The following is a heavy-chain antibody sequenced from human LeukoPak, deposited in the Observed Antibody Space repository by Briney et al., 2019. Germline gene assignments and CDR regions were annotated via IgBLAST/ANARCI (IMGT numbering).Heavy chain of an antibody. CDR3: ASTSIAASRRIAFDI. Sequence: SETLSLTCTVSGGSISSYYWSCIRQPPGKGLEWIGYIYYSGSTNYNPSLKSRVTISVGTSKNQFSLKLSSVTAADTAVYYCASTSIAASRRIAFDIWGQGTMVTVSS. CDR1: GGSISSYY. J-gene: IGHJ3*02. D-gene: IGHD6-13*01. CDR2: IYYSGST. V-gene: IGHV4-59*01.